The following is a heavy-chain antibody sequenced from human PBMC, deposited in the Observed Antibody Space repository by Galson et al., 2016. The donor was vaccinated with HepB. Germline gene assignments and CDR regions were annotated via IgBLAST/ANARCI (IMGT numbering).Heavy chain of an antibody. J-gene: IGHJ4*02. V-gene: IGHV3-48*02. CDR2: ISNTSPTT. CDR3: VREYYGRLEQ. Sequence: SLRLSCAASGFSLSHYGMTWVRLAPGRGLEWISFISNTSPTTYYADSVRGRLTTSRDNAKNSLYLEMNSLRDEDTAVYFCVREYYGRLEQWGQGTLVTVSS. D-gene: IGHD2-21*01. CDR1: GFSLSHYG.